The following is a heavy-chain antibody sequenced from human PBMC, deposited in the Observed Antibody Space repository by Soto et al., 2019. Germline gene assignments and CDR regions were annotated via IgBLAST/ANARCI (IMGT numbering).Heavy chain of an antibody. Sequence: ETLSLTCTVSGGSISSYYWSWVRQAPGKGLEWISYITSTSSAINYADSVRGRFTISRDNAKNSLYLQMNSLRDEDTAVYYCARLTTYYDFWSGSLSPYYYGMDVWGQGTTVTVSS. D-gene: IGHD3-3*01. J-gene: IGHJ6*02. V-gene: IGHV3-48*02. CDR3: ARLTTYYDFWSGSLSPYYYGMDV. CDR1: GGSISSYY. CDR2: ITSTSSAI.